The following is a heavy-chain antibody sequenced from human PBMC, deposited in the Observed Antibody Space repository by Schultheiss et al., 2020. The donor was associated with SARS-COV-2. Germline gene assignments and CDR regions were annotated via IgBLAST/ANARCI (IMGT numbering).Heavy chain of an antibody. Sequence: GGSLRLSCAASGFAFSSYDMNWVRQAPGKGLEWVSYISSRSDYIYYADSVKGRFTISRDNAKNSLYLQMNSLRAEDTAVYYCAREPPYYDFWSGYYRHYYYGMDVWGQGTTVTVSS. CDR1: GFAFSSYD. CDR2: ISSRSDYI. D-gene: IGHD3-3*01. J-gene: IGHJ6*02. CDR3: AREPPYYDFWSGYYRHYYYGMDV. V-gene: IGHV3-21*05.